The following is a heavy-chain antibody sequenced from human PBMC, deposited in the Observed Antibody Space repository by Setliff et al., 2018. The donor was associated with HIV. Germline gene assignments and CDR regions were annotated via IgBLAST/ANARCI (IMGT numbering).Heavy chain of an antibody. D-gene: IGHD2-2*02. J-gene: IGHJ4*02. CDR1: GGSISSGGYY. CDR2: VSGSGGTR. CDR3: AKSIRSYTPSPTFDY. Sequence: PSETLSLTCTVSGGSISSGGYYWSWVRQAPGKGLEWVSSVSGSGGTRYYADSVRGRFTISRDDSKDTVYLEMKSLRGDDTAIYYCAKSIRSYTPSPTFDYWGQGSLVTVSS. V-gene: IGHV3-23*01.